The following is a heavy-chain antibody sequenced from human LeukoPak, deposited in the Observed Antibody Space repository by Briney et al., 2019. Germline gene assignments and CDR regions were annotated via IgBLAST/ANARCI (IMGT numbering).Heavy chain of an antibody. J-gene: IGHJ6*03. V-gene: IGHV1-8*01. Sequence: ASVKVSCKASGYTFTSNDINRVRHAHGQGLERKGWMNTNSGNTGYAQKFQGRVTITRNTSISTAYMELRSMRSEDTAVYYCARGPAYSIYGAYYYSYMDVGGKGSTVTVSS. CDR3: ARGPAYSIYGAYYYSYMDV. D-gene: IGHD4-11*01. CDR1: GYTFTSND. CDR2: MNTNSGNT.